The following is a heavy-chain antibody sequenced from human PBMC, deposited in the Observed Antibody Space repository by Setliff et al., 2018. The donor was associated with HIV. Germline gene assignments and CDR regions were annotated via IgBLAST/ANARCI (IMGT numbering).Heavy chain of an antibody. D-gene: IGHD3-10*01. CDR2: IYYSGST. V-gene: IGHV4-61*01. J-gene: IGHJ6*04. CDR3: ARRGADSYYPRPLDV. Sequence: SETLSLTCTVSGGSVSSGSYYWSWIRQPPGKGLEWIGYIYYSGSTNYNPSLKSRVTISVDTSKNQFSLKLSSVTAADTAVYYCARRGADSYYPRPLDVWGKGTTVTVSS. CDR1: GGSVSSGSYY.